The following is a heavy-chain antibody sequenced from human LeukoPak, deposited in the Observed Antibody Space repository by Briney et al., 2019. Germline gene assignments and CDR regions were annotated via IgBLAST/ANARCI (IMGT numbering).Heavy chain of an antibody. CDR1: GFTFSSYA. Sequence: PGGSLRLSCAASGFTFSSYAMHWVRQAPGKGLEWVAVISYDGSNKYYAESVKGRFTISRDNSKNTLYLQMNSLRGEDTAVYYCAREGCGGDCYSYYYYGMDVWGQGTTVTVSS. J-gene: IGHJ6*02. CDR2: ISYDGSNK. CDR3: AREGCGGDCYSYYYYGMDV. V-gene: IGHV3-30-3*01. D-gene: IGHD2-21*02.